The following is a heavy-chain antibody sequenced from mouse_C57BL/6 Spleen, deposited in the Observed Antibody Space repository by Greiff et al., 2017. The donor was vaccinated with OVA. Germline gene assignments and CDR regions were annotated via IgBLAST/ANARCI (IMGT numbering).Heavy chain of an antibody. CDR2: IHPNSGST. CDR3: ARAHGSSYWYFDV. Sequence: VQLQQPGAELVKPGASVKLSCKASGYTFTSYWMHWVKQRPGQGLEWIGMIHPNSGSTNYNEKFKSKATLTVDKSSSTAYMQLSSLTSEDSAVYYCARAHGSSYWYFDVWGTGTTVTVSS. CDR1: GYTFTSYW. D-gene: IGHD1-1*01. V-gene: IGHV1-64*01. J-gene: IGHJ1*03.